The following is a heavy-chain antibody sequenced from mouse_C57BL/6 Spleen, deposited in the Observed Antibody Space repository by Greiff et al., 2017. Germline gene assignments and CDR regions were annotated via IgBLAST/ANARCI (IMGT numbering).Heavy chain of an antibody. CDR2: IHPNSGST. CDR1: GYTFTSYW. V-gene: IGHV1-64*01. Sequence: VQLQQPGAELVKPGASVKLSCKASGYTFTSYWMHWVKQRPGQGLEWIGMIHPNSGSTNYNEKFKSKATLTVDKSSSTAYMQLSSLTSEDSAVYYCSGVTSDYYAMDFWGQGTSVTVSS. CDR3: SGVTSDYYAMDF. J-gene: IGHJ4*01. D-gene: IGHD2-2*01.